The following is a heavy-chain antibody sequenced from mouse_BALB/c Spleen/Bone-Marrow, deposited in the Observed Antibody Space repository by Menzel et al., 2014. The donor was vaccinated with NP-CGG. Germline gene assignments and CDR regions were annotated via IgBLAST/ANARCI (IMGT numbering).Heavy chain of an antibody. V-gene: IGHV5-2*03. D-gene: IGHD2-3*01. Sequence: EVKLVESGGGLVQPGESLKLSCESNEYEFPSHCMSWVRKTPEKRLELVAAIISDGGSTYYPDTLKRRVIISRDNTKKTLSQQMSSLRSEDAALYYCGRHDNYAIDYWGQGTSVTISS. CDR3: GRHDNYAIDY. J-gene: IGHJ4*01. CDR1: EYEFPSHC. CDR2: IISDGGST.